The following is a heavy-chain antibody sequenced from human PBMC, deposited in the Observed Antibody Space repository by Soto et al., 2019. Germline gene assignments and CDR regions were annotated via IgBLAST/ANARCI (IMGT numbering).Heavy chain of an antibody. V-gene: IGHV1-18*01. D-gene: IGHD2-2*01. CDR2: ISLYSDGT. Sequence: VASVKVSCKTSGYTFSNYGSTWLRQAPGQPLEWLGWISLYSDGTNYAQKFQGRVSMTTDTSTTTAYMELRSLRSDDTAVYYCARVVPGAEAWFGPWGQGTLVTVSS. CDR3: ARVVPGAEAWFGP. J-gene: IGHJ5*02. CDR1: GYTFSNYG.